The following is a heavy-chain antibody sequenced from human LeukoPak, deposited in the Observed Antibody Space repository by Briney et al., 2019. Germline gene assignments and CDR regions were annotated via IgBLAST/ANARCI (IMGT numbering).Heavy chain of an antibody. CDR2: IYYSGST. CDR1: GGSISSGGYY. V-gene: IGHV4-31*03. D-gene: IGHD3-3*01. Sequence: PSETLSLTCTVSGGSISSGGYYWSWIRQHPGKGLEWIGYIYYSGSTYYNPSLKSRVTISVDTSKNQFSLRLTSVTAADTAVYYCATRYDFWSGYYTWGQGTLVTVSS. J-gene: IGHJ5*02. CDR3: ATRYDFWSGYYT.